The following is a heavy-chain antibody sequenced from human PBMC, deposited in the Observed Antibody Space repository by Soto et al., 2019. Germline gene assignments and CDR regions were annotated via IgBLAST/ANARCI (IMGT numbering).Heavy chain of an antibody. D-gene: IGHD3-9*01. Sequence: PGGSLRLSCAASGFPFSSYAMTLVRPAPGKGLEWVSGISGSGATTSYADSVKGRFTVSRDNSKNTLYLQMNSLRVEDTAVYHCAKLRYFDWSAYNWFEYWGQGTPVTVSS. V-gene: IGHV3-23*01. CDR3: AKLRYFDWSAYNWFEY. CDR1: GFPFSSYA. J-gene: IGHJ5*01. CDR2: ISGSGATT.